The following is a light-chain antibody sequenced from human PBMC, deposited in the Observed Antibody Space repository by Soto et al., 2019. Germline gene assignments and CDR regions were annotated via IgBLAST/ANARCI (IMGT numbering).Light chain of an antibody. CDR3: SSYASSTALV. J-gene: IGLJ2*01. CDR1: SSDIGGYKY. CDR2: EVS. V-gene: IGLV2-14*01. Sequence: QSVLTQPASVSGSPGQSITISCTGTSSDIGGYKYVSWYQQYPGKAPKTMIYEVSKRPSGVSNRFSGSKSGSTASLTISGLQAEDEADYYCSSYASSTALVFGGGTKLTVL.